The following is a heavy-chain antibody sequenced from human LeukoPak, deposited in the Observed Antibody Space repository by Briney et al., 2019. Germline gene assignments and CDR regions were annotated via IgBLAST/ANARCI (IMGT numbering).Heavy chain of an antibody. CDR3: ARVEWELPDY. D-gene: IGHD1-26*01. CDR1: GFTFSSYS. CDR2: ISSSSSYI. J-gene: IGHJ4*02. V-gene: IGHV3-21*01. Sequence: GGSLRLSCAASGFTFSSYSMNWVRQAPGKGLEWVSSISSSSSYIYYADSVKGRFTITRDNAKNSLYLQMNSLRDEDAAVYYCARVEWELPDYWGQGTLVTVSS.